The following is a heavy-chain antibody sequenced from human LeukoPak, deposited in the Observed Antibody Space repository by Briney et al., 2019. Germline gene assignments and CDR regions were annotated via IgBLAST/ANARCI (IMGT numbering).Heavy chain of an antibody. D-gene: IGHD6-13*01. CDR1: EFTVYNSY. Sequence: GGSLRLSCAVSEFTVYNSYMSWVRQAPGKGLEWVAFIRYDGSNKYYADSVKGRFTISRDNSKNTLYLQMNSLRAEDTAVYYCAKDRSQLVPNYFDYWGQGTLVTVSS. V-gene: IGHV3-30*02. CDR2: IRYDGSNK. J-gene: IGHJ4*02. CDR3: AKDRSQLVPNYFDY.